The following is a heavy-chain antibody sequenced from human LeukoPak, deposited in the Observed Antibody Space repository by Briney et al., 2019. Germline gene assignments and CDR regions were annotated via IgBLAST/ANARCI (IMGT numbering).Heavy chain of an antibody. CDR1: GGSISSYY. Sequence: SETLSLTCTVSGGSISSYYWSWIRQPPGKGLEWIGYIYYSGSTYYNPSLRSRVTISVDASKNQFSLKLSSVTAADTAVYYCARVYYDSTGYYYRTRYYFDFWGQGTLVTVSS. J-gene: IGHJ4*02. D-gene: IGHD3-22*01. V-gene: IGHV4-59*12. CDR2: IYYSGST. CDR3: ARVYYDSTGYYYRTRYYFDF.